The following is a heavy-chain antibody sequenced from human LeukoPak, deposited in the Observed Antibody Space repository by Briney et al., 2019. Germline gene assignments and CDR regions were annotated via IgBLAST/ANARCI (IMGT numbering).Heavy chain of an antibody. CDR1: GFTFSSYA. CDR3: ARDEYYYDSSGYYRLNYYYYGMDV. Sequence: PGGSLRLSCAASGFTFSSYAMHWVRQAPGKGLEWVAVILDEGSIKYYADSVKGRFTISRDNSKNTLYLQMNSLRAEDTAVYYCARDEYYYDSSGYYRLNYYYYGMDVWGQGTTVTV. J-gene: IGHJ6*02. V-gene: IGHV3-30-3*01. D-gene: IGHD3-22*01. CDR2: ILDEGSIK.